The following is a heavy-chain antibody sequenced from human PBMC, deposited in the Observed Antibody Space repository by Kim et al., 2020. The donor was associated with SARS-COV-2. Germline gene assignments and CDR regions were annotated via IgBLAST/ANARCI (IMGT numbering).Heavy chain of an antibody. Sequence: SETLSLTCTVSGGSISSYYWSWIRQPPGKGLEWIGYIYYSGSTNYNPSLKRRGTISVDTAKTQFSLTLSSVTAADTAVYYCARRALGYCSSTRCQDAFDIWGQGTMVTVSS. D-gene: IGHD2-2*01. CDR3: ARRALGYCSSTRCQDAFDI. CDR2: IYYSGST. J-gene: IGHJ3*02. V-gene: IGHV4-59*08. CDR1: GGSISSYY.